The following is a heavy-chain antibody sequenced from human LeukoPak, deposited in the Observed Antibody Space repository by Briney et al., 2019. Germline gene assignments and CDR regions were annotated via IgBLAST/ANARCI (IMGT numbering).Heavy chain of an antibody. D-gene: IGHD6-13*01. CDR2: IIPIFGTA. CDR3: AMGAIAAGTDYYYYYMDV. CDR1: GGTFSSYA. V-gene: IGHV1-69*06. J-gene: IGHJ6*03. Sequence: ASVKVSCKASGGTFSSYAISWVRQAPGQGLEWMGGIIPIFGTANYAQKFQGRVTITADKSTSTAYMELSSLRSEDTAVYYCAMGAIAAGTDYYYYYMDVWGKGTTVTVSS.